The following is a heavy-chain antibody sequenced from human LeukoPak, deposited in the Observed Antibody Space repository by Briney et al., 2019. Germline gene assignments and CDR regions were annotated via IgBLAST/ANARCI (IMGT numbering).Heavy chain of an antibody. CDR3: ASQADSAYGDYN. J-gene: IGHJ4*02. CDR2: IKGDESYT. Sequence: GGSLRLSCAASGFTFGSAWMSWVRQVPGKGLVWVARIKGDESYTFYADSVKGRFTISRDNAKNTLYLQMNSLRAEDTAVYYCASQADSAYGDYNWGQGTLVTVSS. V-gene: IGHV3-74*01. D-gene: IGHD4-17*01. CDR1: GFTFGSAW.